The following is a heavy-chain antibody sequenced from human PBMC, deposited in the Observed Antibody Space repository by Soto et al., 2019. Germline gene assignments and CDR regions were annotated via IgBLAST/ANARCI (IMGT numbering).Heavy chain of an antibody. CDR1: GFTFSSYT. Sequence: QVQLVESGGGVVQPGRSLRLSCAASGFTFSSYTMHWVRQAPGKGLEWVAVISYDGSNKYYADSVKGRFTISRDNSKNTLYLQMNSLGAEDTAVYYCARDLLAVAGTKFDYWGQGTLVTVSS. CDR3: ARDLLAVAGTKFDY. J-gene: IGHJ4*02. D-gene: IGHD6-19*01. CDR2: ISYDGSNK. V-gene: IGHV3-30-3*01.